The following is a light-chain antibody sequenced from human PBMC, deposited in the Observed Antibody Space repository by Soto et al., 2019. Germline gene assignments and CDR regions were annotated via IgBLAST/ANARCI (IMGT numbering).Light chain of an antibody. J-gene: IGKJ1*01. V-gene: IGKV3-20*01. CDR2: GAS. CDR1: QSVSSSY. Sequence: EIVLTQSPGTLSLSPGERATLSCRASQSVSSSYLAWYQQKPGQAPRLLIYGASSRATGIPDRFSGSGSGTHFTLTISRLEPEDFAVYYCQQYGSSPWTFVQGTKVEIK. CDR3: QQYGSSPWT.